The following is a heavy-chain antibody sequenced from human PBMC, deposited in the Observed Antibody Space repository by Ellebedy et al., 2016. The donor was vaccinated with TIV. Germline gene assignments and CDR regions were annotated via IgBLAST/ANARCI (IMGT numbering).Heavy chain of an antibody. J-gene: IGHJ5*02. D-gene: IGHD4-17*01. CDR2: IYTGGGT. Sequence: GGSLRLSCAVSGFSVSGHFMSWVRQAPGKGLEWVSIIYTGGGTNYTDSVRGRFTISRDDSKNTLYLRMNSLRAEDTAVYYCARDPGGGGDYGDNWFDPWGQGTLVTVSS. CDR1: GFSVSGHF. V-gene: IGHV3-66*01. CDR3: ARDPGGGGDYGDNWFDP.